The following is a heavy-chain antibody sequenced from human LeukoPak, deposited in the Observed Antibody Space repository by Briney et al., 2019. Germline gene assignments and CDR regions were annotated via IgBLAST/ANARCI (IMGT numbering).Heavy chain of an antibody. CDR3: ARDNTMVRGVIITYYYYYYGMDV. J-gene: IGHJ6*02. Sequence: ASVKVSCKASGYTFTSYGTSWVRQAPGQGLEWMGWISAYNGNTNYAQKLQGRVTMTTDTSTSTAYMELRSLRSDDTAVYYCARDNTMVRGVIITYYYYYYGMDVWGQGTTVTVSS. CDR1: GYTFTSYG. CDR2: ISAYNGNT. D-gene: IGHD3-10*01. V-gene: IGHV1-18*01.